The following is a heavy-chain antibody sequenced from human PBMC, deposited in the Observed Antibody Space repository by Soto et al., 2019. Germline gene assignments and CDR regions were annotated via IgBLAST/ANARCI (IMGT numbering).Heavy chain of an antibody. CDR2: ISYDGSNK. Sequence: QVQLVESGGGVVQPGRSLRLSCAASGFTFSSYGMHWVRQAPGKGLEWVAVISYDGSNKYYADSVKGRFTISRDNSKNTLYLQMNSLRAEDTAVYYCASSKGLWFEEFIHWGQGTLVTVSS. D-gene: IGHD3-10*01. CDR3: ASSKGLWFEEFIH. J-gene: IGHJ4*02. V-gene: IGHV3-30*03. CDR1: GFTFSSYG.